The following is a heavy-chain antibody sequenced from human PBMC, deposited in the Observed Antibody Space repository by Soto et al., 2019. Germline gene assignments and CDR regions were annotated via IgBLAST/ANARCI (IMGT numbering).Heavy chain of an antibody. J-gene: IGHJ6*02. CDR2: IIPIFGTA. D-gene: IGHD5-12*01. Sequence: SVKGSCKASGGTFSSYAISWVRQAPVQGLEWMGGIIPIFGTANYAQKFQGRVTITADESTSTAYMELSSLRSEDTAVYYCARAGRSGYDLGYYYGMDVWGQGTTVTVSS. V-gene: IGHV1-69*01. CDR1: GGTFSSYA. CDR3: ARAGRSGYDLGYYYGMDV.